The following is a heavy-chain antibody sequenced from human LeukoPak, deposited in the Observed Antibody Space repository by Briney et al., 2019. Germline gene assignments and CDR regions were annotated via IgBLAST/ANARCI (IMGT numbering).Heavy chain of an antibody. D-gene: IGHD3-16*02. CDR2: INGDVSST. V-gene: IGHV3-74*01. Sequence: GGSLRLSCAASGFTFSSYWMHWVRQAPGKGLVWVSRINGDVSSTSYAGSVKGRFTISRDNAKNTLYLLMNSLRAEDTAVYYCASDISPYWYFDLWGRGTLVTVSS. CDR1: GFTFSSYW. CDR3: ASDISPYWYFDL. J-gene: IGHJ2*01.